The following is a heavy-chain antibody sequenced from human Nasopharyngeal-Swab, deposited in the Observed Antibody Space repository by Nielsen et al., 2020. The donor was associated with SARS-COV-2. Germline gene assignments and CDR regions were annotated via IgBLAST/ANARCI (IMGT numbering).Heavy chain of an antibody. J-gene: IGHJ5*02. CDR3: AKGKNYGDPSSYNWFDP. D-gene: IGHD4-17*01. V-gene: IGHV3-23*01. CDR2: ISGSGGST. Sequence: WIRQPPGKGLEWASAISGSGGSTYCADSVKGRFTISRDNSKNTLYLQMNSLRAEDTAVYYCAKGKNYGDPSSYNWFDPWGQGTLVTVSS.